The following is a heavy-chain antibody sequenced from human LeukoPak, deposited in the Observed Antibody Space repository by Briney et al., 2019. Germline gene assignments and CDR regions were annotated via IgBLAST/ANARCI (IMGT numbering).Heavy chain of an antibody. CDR1: GGTFSSYA. J-gene: IGHJ6*02. CDR3: ARGMYYYDSSGTHDYYYYGMDV. Sequence: GASVKVSCKASGGTFSSYAISWVRQAPGQGLEWMGVIIPIFGTANYAQKFQGRVTITADESTSTVYMELSSLRSEDTAVYYCARGMYYYDSSGTHDYYYYGMDVWGQGTTVTVSS. V-gene: IGHV1-69*13. D-gene: IGHD3-22*01. CDR2: IIPIFGTA.